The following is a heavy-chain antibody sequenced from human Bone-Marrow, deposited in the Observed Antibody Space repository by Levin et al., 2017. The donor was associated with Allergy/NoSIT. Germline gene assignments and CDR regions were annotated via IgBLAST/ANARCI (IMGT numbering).Heavy chain of an antibody. Sequence: QSGGSLRLSCAASGFTFSSYAMSWVRQAPGKGLEWVSDISSSGGSTYYADSVKGRFTISRDNSKNTLYLQMNSLRAEDTAVYYCAKEPLAYSGSYQPLDYWGQGTLVTVSS. CDR3: AKEPLAYSGSYQPLDY. D-gene: IGHD1-26*01. CDR2: ISSSGGST. V-gene: IGHV3-23*01. J-gene: IGHJ4*02. CDR1: GFTFSSYA.